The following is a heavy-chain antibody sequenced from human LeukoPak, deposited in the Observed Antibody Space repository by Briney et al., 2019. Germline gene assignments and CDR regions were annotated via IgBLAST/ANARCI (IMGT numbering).Heavy chain of an antibody. J-gene: IGHJ4*02. D-gene: IGHD6-13*01. Sequence: PGGSLRLSCAASGFTFSSYSMNWVRQAPGKGLEWVSSISSSSSYIYYADSVKGRFTISRDNSKNTLYLQMNSLRTDDTAIYYCAKITAAGTDYWGQGTLVTVSS. V-gene: IGHV3-21*04. CDR2: ISSSSSYI. CDR1: GFTFSSYS. CDR3: AKITAAGTDY.